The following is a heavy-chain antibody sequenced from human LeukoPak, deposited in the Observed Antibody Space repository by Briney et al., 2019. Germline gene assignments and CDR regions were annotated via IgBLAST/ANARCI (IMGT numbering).Heavy chain of an antibody. CDR1: GGTFSSYA. V-gene: IGHV1-69*04. CDR3: ARAIDSSSSHFFDY. J-gene: IGHJ4*02. CDR2: IIPIFGIA. D-gene: IGHD6-6*01. Sequence: SVTVSCKASGGTFSSYAISWVRQAPGQGLEWMGRIIPIFGIANYAQKFQGRVTITADKSTSTAYMELSSLRSEDTAVYYCARAIDSSSSHFFDYWGQGTLVTVSS.